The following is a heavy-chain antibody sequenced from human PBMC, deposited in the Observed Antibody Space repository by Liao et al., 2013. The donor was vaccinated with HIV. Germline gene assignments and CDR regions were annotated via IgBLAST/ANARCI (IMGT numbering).Heavy chain of an antibody. J-gene: IGHJ5*02. CDR2: ISSNGIT. D-gene: IGHD3-16*01. CDR1: GGSISSGAYY. V-gene: IGHV4-61*02. Sequence: QLQLQESGPGLVKPSKSLSLTCTVSGGSISSGAYYWTWIRQPAGKGLEWIGRISSNGITNYNPSLKSRVTMSIDTSKSQISLKVTSVTAADTAVYYCARDPGDRRWFDLWGQGTLVTVSS. CDR3: ARDPGDRRWFDL.